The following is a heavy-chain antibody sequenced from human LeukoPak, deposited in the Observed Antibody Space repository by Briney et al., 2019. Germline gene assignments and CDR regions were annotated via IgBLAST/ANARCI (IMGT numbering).Heavy chain of an antibody. CDR1: GYTFTGYY. V-gene: IGHV1-2*04. CDR2: INPNSGGT. J-gene: IGHJ4*02. CDR3: ARDRDGSGSSPGVY. D-gene: IGHD3-10*01. Sequence: GASVKVSCKASGYTFTGYYMHWVRQAPGQGLEWMGWINPNSGGTNYAQKFQGWVTMTRDTSISTAYMELSRPRSDDTAVYYCARDRDGSGSSPGVYWGQGTLVTVSS.